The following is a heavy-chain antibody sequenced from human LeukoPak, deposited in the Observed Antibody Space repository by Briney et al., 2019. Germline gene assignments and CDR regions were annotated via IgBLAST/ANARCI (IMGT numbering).Heavy chain of an antibody. CDR3: AALHPPVVPAAGNYYGMDV. J-gene: IGHJ6*02. V-gene: IGHV1-58*01. CDR1: GFTFTSSA. Sequence: ASVKVSCKASGFTFTSSAVQWVRQARGQRLEWIGWIVVGSGNTNYAQKFQERVTITRDMSTSTAYMELSSLRSGDTAVYYCAALHPPVVPAAGNYYGMDVWGQGTTVTVSS. CDR2: IVVGSGNT. D-gene: IGHD2-2*01.